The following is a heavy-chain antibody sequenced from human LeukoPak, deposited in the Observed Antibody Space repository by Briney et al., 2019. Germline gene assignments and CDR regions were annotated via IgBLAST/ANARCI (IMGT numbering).Heavy chain of an antibody. D-gene: IGHD3-16*01. Sequence: GGSLRLSCAASGLTFSNAWMSWVRQAPGKGLEWVGRIKSKTDGGTTDYAAPVKGRFTISIDDSKNTLYLQMNSLKTEDTAVYYCTTQVYDYVWGSYWGQGTLVTVSS. CDR3: TTQVYDYVWGSY. CDR1: GLTFSNAW. CDR2: IKSKTDGGTT. J-gene: IGHJ4*02. V-gene: IGHV3-15*01.